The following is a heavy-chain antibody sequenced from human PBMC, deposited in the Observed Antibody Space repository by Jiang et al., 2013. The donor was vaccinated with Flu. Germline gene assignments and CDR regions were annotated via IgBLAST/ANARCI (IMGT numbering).Heavy chain of an antibody. CDR1: GYTFTDFA. J-gene: IGHJ2*01. CDR2: INTNTGNP. D-gene: IGHD2-2*01. CDR3: ARDSSRKYCSSTSCSSGGFDL. Sequence: QSGSELKKPGASVKVSCKTSGYTFTDFAVKWVRQAPGQGLEWMGWINTNTGNPTYAQGFTGRFVFSLDTSVSTAYLQISSLKAEDTAVYYCARDSSRKYCSSTSCSSGGFDLWGLAPWSLSPQ. V-gene: IGHV7-4-1*02.